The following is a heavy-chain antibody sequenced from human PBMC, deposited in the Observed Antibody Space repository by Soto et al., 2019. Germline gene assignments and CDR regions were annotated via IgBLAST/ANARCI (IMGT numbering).Heavy chain of an antibody. CDR3: ARDSAVASSGYFFGRRQIHYYGMDV. CDR2: IIPIFGTA. Sequence: GASVKVSCKASGGTFSSYAISWVRQAPGQGLEWMGGIIPIFGTANYAQKFQGRVTITADESTSTAYMELSSLRSEDTAVYYCARDSAVASSGYFFGRRQIHYYGMDVWGQGTTVTVS. V-gene: IGHV1-69*13. J-gene: IGHJ6*02. D-gene: IGHD3-22*01. CDR1: GGTFSSYA.